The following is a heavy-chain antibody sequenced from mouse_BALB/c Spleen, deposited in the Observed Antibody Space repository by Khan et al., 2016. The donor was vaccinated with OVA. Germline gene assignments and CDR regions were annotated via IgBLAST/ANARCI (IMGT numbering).Heavy chain of an antibody. CDR3: ARENYYGRGCYAMDY. Sequence: DLVKPGASVKLSCKASGYTFTSYWINWIKQRPGQGLEWIGRIGPGSSNAYYNDMFKGKATLTVDTSSNTAYIQLSSLSSGDSAVYFCARENYYGRGCYAMDYWGQGASGTVSA. D-gene: IGHD1-1*01. V-gene: IGHV1S41*01. CDR1: GYTFTSYW. J-gene: IGHJ4*01. CDR2: IGPGSSNA.